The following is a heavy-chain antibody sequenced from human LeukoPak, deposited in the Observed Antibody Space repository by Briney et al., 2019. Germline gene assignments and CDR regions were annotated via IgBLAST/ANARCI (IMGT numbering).Heavy chain of an antibody. V-gene: IGHV1-3*02. J-gene: IGHJ6*02. CDR1: GYTFTRYA. D-gene: IGHD3-10*01. Sequence: ASVKGSCKASGYTFTRYAMHWVRQAPGQRLEWMGWSNAGNGNTKYSQEFQGRVTITRDTSASTAYMELSSLRSEDMAVYYCARAKFGEYGMDVWGQGTTVTVSS. CDR2: SNAGNGNT. CDR3: ARAKFGEYGMDV.